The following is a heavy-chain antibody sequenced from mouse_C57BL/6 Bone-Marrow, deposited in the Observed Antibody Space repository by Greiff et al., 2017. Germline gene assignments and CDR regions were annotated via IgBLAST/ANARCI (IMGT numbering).Heavy chain of an antibody. CDR3: ASLGGYYDHCAY. J-gene: IGHJ3*01. CDR1: GYTFTSYW. Sequence: VQLQQPGAELVKPGASVKLSCKASGYTFTSYWMHWVKQRPGQGLEWIGMIHPNSGSTNYNEKFKSKDTLTVDQSSSTAYMQLSSLTSEDSAVDYWASLGGYYDHCAYWGQGTLVTVSA. CDR2: IHPNSGST. D-gene: IGHD2-4*01. V-gene: IGHV1-64*01.